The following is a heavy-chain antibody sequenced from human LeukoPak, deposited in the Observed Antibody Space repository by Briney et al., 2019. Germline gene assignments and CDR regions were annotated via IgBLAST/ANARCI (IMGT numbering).Heavy chain of an antibody. CDR3: ARDNLAAAGLTGFDY. D-gene: IGHD6-13*01. CDR1: GYTFTSYG. V-gene: IGHV1-18*01. CDR2: ISAYNGNT. Sequence: GASVKVSCKASGYTFTSYGISWVREAPGQGLEWMGWISAYNGNTNYAQKLQGRVTMTTDTSTSTAYMELRSLRSDDTAVYYCARDNLAAAGLTGFDYWGQGTLVTVSS. J-gene: IGHJ4*02.